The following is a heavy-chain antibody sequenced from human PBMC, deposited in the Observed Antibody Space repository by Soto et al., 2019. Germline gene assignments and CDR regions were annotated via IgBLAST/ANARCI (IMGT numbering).Heavy chain of an antibody. D-gene: IGHD1-7*01. V-gene: IGHV3-30*18. CDR1: GLTFSSYG. CDR3: AKSNLAEYYYYGMDV. CDR2: ISYDGSNK. Sequence: QVQLVESGGGVVQPGRSLRLSCAASGLTFSSYGMHWVRQAPGKGQEWVAVISYDGSNKYYADSVKGRFTISRDNSKNTLYLQMNSLRAEDTAVYYCAKSNLAEYYYYGMDVWGQGTTVTVSS. J-gene: IGHJ6*02.